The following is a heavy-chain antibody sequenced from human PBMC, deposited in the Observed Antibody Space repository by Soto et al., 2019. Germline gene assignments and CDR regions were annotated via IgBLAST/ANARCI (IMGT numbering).Heavy chain of an antibody. V-gene: IGHV1-2*04. CDR1: GYTFTGYY. CDR2: INPNSGGT. Sequence: ASVKVSCKASGYTFTGYYMHWVRQAPGQGLEWMGWINPNSGGTNYAQKFQGWVTMTRDTSISTAYMELSRLRSDDTAVYYCARDWSENWNYWFDYWGQGTLVTVSS. CDR3: ARDWSENWNYWFDY. D-gene: IGHD1-7*01. J-gene: IGHJ4*02.